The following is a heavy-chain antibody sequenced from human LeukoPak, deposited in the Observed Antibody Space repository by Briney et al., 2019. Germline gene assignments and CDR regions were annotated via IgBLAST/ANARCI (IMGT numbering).Heavy chain of an antibody. D-gene: IGHD3-3*01. CDR1: GGSFSGYY. CDR3: ARVITIFGGPNWFDP. Sequence: PSEILSLTCAVYGGSFSGYYWSWIRQPPGKGLEWIGEINHSGSTNYNPSLKSRVTISVDTSKNQFSLKLSSVTAADTAVYYCARVITIFGGPNWFDPWGQGTLVTVSS. CDR2: INHSGST. V-gene: IGHV4-34*01. J-gene: IGHJ5*02.